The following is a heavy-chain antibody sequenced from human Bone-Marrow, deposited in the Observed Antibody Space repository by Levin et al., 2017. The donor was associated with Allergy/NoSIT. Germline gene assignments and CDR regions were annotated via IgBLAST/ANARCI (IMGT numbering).Heavy chain of an antibody. D-gene: IGHD4-11*01. CDR2: IYHSGST. J-gene: IGHJ5*02. V-gene: IGHV4-4*02. CDR1: GGSISSSNW. Sequence: SCAVSGGSISSSNWWSWVRQPPGKGLEWIGEIYHSGSTNYNPSLKSRVTISVDKSKNQFSLKLSSVTAADTAVYYCARNSYSKRGWFDPWGQGTLVTVSS. CDR3: ARNSYSKRGWFDP.